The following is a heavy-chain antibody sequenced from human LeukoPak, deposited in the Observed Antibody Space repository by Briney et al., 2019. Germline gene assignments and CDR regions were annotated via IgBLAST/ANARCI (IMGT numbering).Heavy chain of an antibody. V-gene: IGHV1-46*01. D-gene: IGHD3-10*01. CDR2: VNPSGGST. J-gene: IGHJ4*02. CDR1: GYIFTNYY. CDR3: ARDRFTMVRGIIPGY. Sequence: ASVKVSCKASGYIFTNYYMHWVRQAPGQGLEWMGIVNPSGGSTSSAQKFQGRVTMTRDTSTSTVYMELSSLRSEDTAVYYCARDRFTMVRGIIPGYWGQGTLVTVSS.